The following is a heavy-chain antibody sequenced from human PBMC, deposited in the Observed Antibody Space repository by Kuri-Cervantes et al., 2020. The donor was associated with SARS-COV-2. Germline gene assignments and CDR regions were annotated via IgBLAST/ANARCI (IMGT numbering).Heavy chain of an antibody. CDR2: INHSGST. CDR1: GGSFSDYS. J-gene: IGHJ4*02. D-gene: IGHD3-22*01. CDR3: ARGKAEITMIVVVITSGAYYFDY. V-gene: IGHV4-34*01. Sequence: GSLRLSCAVYGGSFSDYSWTWIRQPPGKGLEWIGEINHSGSTNYSPSLKSRVTISVDTSKNQFSLKLSSVTAADTAVYYCARGKAEITMIVVVITSGAYYFDYWGQGTLVTVSS.